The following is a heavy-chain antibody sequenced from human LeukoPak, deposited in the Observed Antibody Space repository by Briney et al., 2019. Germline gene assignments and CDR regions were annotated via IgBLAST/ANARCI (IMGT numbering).Heavy chain of an antibody. CDR3: AGAVGGTGFDY. Sequence: GGSLRLSCAASGFIFSSYAMCWVRQAPGKGPEWVSGISGSGGRTYYADSVEGRFTISRDNSKNTLYLQMNSLRAEDTAVYYCAGAVGGTGFDYWGQGTLVTVSS. CDR2: ISGSGGRT. CDR1: GFIFSSYA. V-gene: IGHV3-23*01. J-gene: IGHJ4*02. D-gene: IGHD6-19*01.